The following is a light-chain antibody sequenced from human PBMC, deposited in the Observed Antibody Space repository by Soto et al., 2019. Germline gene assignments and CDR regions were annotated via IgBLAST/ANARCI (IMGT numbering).Light chain of an antibody. CDR3: QRYGGSPGT. Sequence: EMVLTQSPGTLSLSPGERATLSCRASQSLDSNYLAWYQQKPGQAPRLLIYGASSRAPGIPDRFSGSGSGTDFTLTISRLEPEDFAVYHCQRYGGSPGTFGQGTKVEIK. J-gene: IGKJ1*01. CDR1: QSLDSNY. CDR2: GAS. V-gene: IGKV3-20*01.